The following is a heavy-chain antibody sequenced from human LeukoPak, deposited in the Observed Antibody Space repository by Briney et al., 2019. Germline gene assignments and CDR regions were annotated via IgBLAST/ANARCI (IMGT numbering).Heavy chain of an antibody. CDR1: GGSISIYY. D-gene: IGHD1-26*01. J-gene: IGHJ4*02. CDR2: IYNSGST. Sequence: PAETLSLICTVSGGSISIYYWSCIRQPPGKGLEWIGYIYNSGSTNYNPSLRSRVTISVDTSKNQFSLKLNSVTAADTAVYYCVRDRELTYWSQGTLVTVSS. V-gene: IGHV4-59*01. CDR3: VRDRELTY.